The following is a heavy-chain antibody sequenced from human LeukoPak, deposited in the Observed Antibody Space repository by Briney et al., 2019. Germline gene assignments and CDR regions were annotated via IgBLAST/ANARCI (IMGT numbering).Heavy chain of an antibody. Sequence: QPGGSLRLSCAASGFTFSSYGMHWVRQAPGKGLEWVAVISYDGSNKYYADSVKGRFTISRDNSKNTLYLQMNSLRAEDTAVYYCAKDPAMANEYYFDYWGQGTLVTVSS. V-gene: IGHV3-30*18. J-gene: IGHJ4*02. CDR2: ISYDGSNK. CDR1: GFTFSSYG. CDR3: AKDPAMANEYYFDY. D-gene: IGHD5-18*01.